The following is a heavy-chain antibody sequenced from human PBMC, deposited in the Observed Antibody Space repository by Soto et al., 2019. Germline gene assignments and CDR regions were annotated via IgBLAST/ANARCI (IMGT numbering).Heavy chain of an antibody. CDR1: GFTFSSYG. J-gene: IGHJ5*02. D-gene: IGHD6-13*01. CDR2: ISYDGSNK. Sequence: QVQLVGSGGGVVQPGRSLRLSCAASGFTFSSYGMHWVRQAPGKGLEWVAVISYDGSNKYYADSVKGRFTISRDNSKNTLYLQMNSLRAEDTAVYYCAKVLGVAAAGGVGSNWFDPWGQGTLVTVSS. CDR3: AKVLGVAAAGGVGSNWFDP. V-gene: IGHV3-30*18.